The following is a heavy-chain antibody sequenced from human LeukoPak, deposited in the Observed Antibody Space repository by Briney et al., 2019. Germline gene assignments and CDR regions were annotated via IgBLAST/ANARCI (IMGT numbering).Heavy chain of an antibody. Sequence: GGSLRLSCAASGFTFSSYGMHWVRQAPGKGLEWVALIWYDGSNKYYADSVKGRFTISRDNAKNSLYLQMNSLRAEDTAVYYCARDFRGYDYDYYYGMDVWGQGTTVTVSS. CDR1: GFTFSSYG. CDR2: IWYDGSNK. CDR3: ARDFRGYDYDYYYGMDV. D-gene: IGHD5-12*01. J-gene: IGHJ6*02. V-gene: IGHV3-33*01.